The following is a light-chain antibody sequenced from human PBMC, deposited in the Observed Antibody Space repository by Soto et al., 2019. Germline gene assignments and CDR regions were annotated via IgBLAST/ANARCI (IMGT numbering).Light chain of an antibody. V-gene: IGLV1-51*01. J-gene: IGLJ2*01. CDR3: GTWDSSLSAVV. CDR2: DNN. Sequence: QSVLTQPPSVSAAPGQKVTISCSGSSSNIGNNYVSWYQHLPGTAPKFLIYDNNKRPSGIPDRFSGSKSGTSATLGITGLQTGDEADYYCGTWDSSLSAVVFGGGTKLTVL. CDR1: SSNIGNNY.